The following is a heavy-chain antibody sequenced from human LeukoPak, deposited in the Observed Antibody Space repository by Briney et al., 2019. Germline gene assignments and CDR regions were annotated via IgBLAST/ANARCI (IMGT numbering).Heavy chain of an antibody. V-gene: IGHV1-8*03. D-gene: IGHD3-9*01. Sequence: GASVKVSCKASGYTFTGYDINWVRRATGQGLEWMGWVNPNSGNTGYTQKFQGRLTITRSTSTNTAYMELSSLRSGDTAVYFCARGASRSFDLWGKGTLITVSS. CDR3: ARGASRSFDL. J-gene: IGHJ4*02. CDR1: GYTFTGYD. CDR2: VNPNSGNT.